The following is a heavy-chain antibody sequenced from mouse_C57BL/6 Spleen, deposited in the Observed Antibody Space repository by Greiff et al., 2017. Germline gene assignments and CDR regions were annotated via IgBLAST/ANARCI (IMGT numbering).Heavy chain of an antibody. V-gene: IGHV1-82*01. Sequence: QVQLQQSGPELVKPGASVKISCKASGYAFSSSWMNWVKQRPGKGLEWIGRIYPGDGDTNYNGKFKGKATLTADKSSSTAYMQLSSLTSEDSAVYVCARSRGNSPYAMDYWGQGTSVTVSS. J-gene: IGHJ4*01. CDR2: IYPGDGDT. CDR1: GYAFSSSW. D-gene: IGHD2-1*01. CDR3: ARSRGNSPYAMDY.